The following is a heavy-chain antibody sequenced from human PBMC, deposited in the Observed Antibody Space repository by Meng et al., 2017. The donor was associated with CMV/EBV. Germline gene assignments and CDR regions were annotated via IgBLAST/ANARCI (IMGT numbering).Heavy chain of an antibody. CDR1: GFPFSSYA. D-gene: IGHD2-2*01. CDR2: ISYDGSNK. Sequence: GGSLRLSCAASGFPFSSYAMHWVRQAPGKGLEWVAVISYDGSNKHYADSVKGRFTTSRDNSKNTLYLQMNSLRAEDTAVYYCARDLKVVPIVYYYYGMDVWGQGTTVTVSS. V-gene: IGHV3-30-3*01. J-gene: IGHJ6*02. CDR3: ARDLKVVPIVYYYYGMDV.